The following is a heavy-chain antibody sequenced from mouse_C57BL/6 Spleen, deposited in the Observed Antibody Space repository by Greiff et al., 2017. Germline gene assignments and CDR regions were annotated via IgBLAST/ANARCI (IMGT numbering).Heavy chain of an antibody. J-gene: IGHJ1*03. CDR1: GYTFTSYW. Sequence: QVQLQQPGAELVRPGTSVKLSCKASGYTFTSYWMHWVKQRPGQGLEWIGVIDPSDSYTNYTQKFKGKATLTVDTSSSTAYMQLSSLTSEDSAVYYCARRDYGSSYGWYFDVWGTGTTVTVAS. CDR3: ARRDYGSSYGWYFDV. V-gene: IGHV1-59*01. D-gene: IGHD1-1*01. CDR2: IDPSDSYT.